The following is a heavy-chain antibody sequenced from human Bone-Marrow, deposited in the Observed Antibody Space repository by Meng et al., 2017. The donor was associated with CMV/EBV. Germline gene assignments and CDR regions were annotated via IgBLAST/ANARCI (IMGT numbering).Heavy chain of an antibody. V-gene: IGHV3-48*03. CDR1: GFTFSSYE. CDR2: ISSSGSTI. Sequence: LSLTCAASGFTFSSYEMNWVRQAPGKGLEWVSYISSSGSTIYYADSVKGRFTISRDNAKNSLYLQMNSLRAEDTAVYYCARKLGRFRSSWHRGMDVWGQGTTVTVSS. CDR3: ARKLGRFRSSWHRGMDV. J-gene: IGHJ6*02. D-gene: IGHD6-13*01.